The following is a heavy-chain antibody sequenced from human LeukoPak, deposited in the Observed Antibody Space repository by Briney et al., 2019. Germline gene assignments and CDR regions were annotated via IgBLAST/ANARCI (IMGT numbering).Heavy chain of an antibody. CDR1: GFTFSSYA. V-gene: IGHV3-30*04. Sequence: GGSLRLSCAASGFTFSSYAMHWVRQAPGKGLEWVAVISYDGSKKYYADSVQGRFIISRDNSKNMLYLQMNSLRTEDTAVYYCTSNSGYEKGFWGQGNLVTVSS. CDR3: TSNSGYEKGF. D-gene: IGHD5-12*01. J-gene: IGHJ4*02. CDR2: ISYDGSKK.